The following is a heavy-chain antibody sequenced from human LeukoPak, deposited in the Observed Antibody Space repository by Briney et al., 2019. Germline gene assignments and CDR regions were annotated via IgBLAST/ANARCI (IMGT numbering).Heavy chain of an antibody. V-gene: IGHV4-34*01. CDR3: ARGVFVVLRYFDWSSSGFGY. Sequence: SETLSLTCAVYGGSFSGYYWSWIRQPPGKRLEWIGEINHSGSTNYNPSLKSRVTISVDTSKNQFSLKLSSVTAADTAVYYCARGVFVVLRYFDWSSSGFGYWGQGTLVTVSS. CDR2: INHSGST. D-gene: IGHD3-9*01. J-gene: IGHJ4*02. CDR1: GGSFSGYY.